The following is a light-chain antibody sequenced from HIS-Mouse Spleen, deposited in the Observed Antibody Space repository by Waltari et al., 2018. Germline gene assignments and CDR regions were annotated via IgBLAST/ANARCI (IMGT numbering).Light chain of an antibody. V-gene: IGLV5-45*02. CDR3: MIWHSSAVV. Sequence: QAVLTQPSSLPASPGASASLTCTLRSGINVGTYRIYWYQQKPGSPPQYLLRYKSDSDKQQGSGVPRRFSGSKDASANAGILLISGLQSEDEADYYCMIWHSSAVVFGGGTKLTVL. CDR2: YKSDSDK. J-gene: IGLJ2*01. CDR1: SGINVGTYR.